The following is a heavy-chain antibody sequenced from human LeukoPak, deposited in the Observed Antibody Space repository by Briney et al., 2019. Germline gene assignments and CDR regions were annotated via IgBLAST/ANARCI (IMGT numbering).Heavy chain of an antibody. V-gene: IGHV1-2*02. CDR3: ARVPIRTVTTLGDYGMDV. CDR2: INPNSGGT. Sequence: GASVKVSCKASGYTFTGYYIHWVRQAPGQGLEWMGWINPNSGGTNYAQKFQGRVTMTRDTSISTAYMELSRLRSDDTAVYYCARVPIRTVTTLGDYGMDVWGQGTTVTVSS. CDR1: GYTFTGYY. J-gene: IGHJ6*02. D-gene: IGHD4-4*01.